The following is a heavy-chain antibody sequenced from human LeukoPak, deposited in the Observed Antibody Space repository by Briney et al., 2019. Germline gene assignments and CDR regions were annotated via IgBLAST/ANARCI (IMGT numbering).Heavy chain of an antibody. CDR1: GYTFTGYY. V-gene: IGHV1-2*02. J-gene: IGHJ4*02. Sequence: ASVKVSCKASGYTFTGYYMHWVRQAPGQGLEWMGWINPNSGGTNYAQKFQGRVTMTRDTSISTAYMKLSRLRSDDTAVYYCARGRREYYYDSSGYYYYWGQGTLVTVSS. CDR2: INPNSGGT. D-gene: IGHD3-22*01. CDR3: ARGRREYYYDSSGYYYY.